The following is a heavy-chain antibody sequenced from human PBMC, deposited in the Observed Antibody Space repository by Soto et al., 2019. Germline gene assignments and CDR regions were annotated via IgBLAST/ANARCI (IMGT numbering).Heavy chain of an antibody. CDR1: GFTFSSYS. V-gene: IGHV3-48*01. CDR2: ISSSSSTI. CDR3: ARSDGWFGELSPYMDV. D-gene: IGHD3-10*01. J-gene: IGHJ6*03. Sequence: GGSLRLSCAASGFTFSSYSMNWVRQAPGKGLEWVSYISSSSSTIYYADSVKGRFTISRDNAKNSLYLQMNSLRAEDTAVYYCARSDGWFGELSPYMDVWGKGTTVTVSS.